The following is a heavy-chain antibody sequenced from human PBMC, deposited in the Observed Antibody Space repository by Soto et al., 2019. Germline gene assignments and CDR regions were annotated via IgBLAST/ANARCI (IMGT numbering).Heavy chain of an antibody. CDR3: ARDLGKGYDFWSGYPHYGMDV. CDR2: INPSGGST. J-gene: IGHJ6*02. Sequence: GASVKVSCKASGYTFTSYYMHWVRQAPGQGLEWMVIINPSGGSTSYAQKFQGRVTMTRDTSTSTVYMELSSLRSGDTAVYYCARDLGKGYDFWSGYPHYGMDVWGQGTTVTVSS. D-gene: IGHD3-3*01. V-gene: IGHV1-46*01. CDR1: GYTFTSYY.